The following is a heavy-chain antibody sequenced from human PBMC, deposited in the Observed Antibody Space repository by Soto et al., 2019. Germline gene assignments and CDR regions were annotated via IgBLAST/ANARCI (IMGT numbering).Heavy chain of an antibody. J-gene: IGHJ6*02. CDR3: ARDRIRGYDFWSGYYASDYYYGMDV. Sequence: PGGSLRLSCAASGFTFSSYGMHWVRQAPGKGLEWVAVIWYDGSNKYYADSVKGRFTIPRDNSKNTLYLQMNSLRAEDTAVYYCARDRIRGYDFWSGYYASDYYYGMDVWGQGTTVTVSS. D-gene: IGHD3-3*01. CDR2: IWYDGSNK. CDR1: GFTFSSYG. V-gene: IGHV3-33*01.